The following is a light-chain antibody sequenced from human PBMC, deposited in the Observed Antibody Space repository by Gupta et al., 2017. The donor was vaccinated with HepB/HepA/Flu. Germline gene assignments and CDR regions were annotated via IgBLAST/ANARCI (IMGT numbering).Light chain of an antibody. Sequence: QSALTPHASVSGSPGQSITISCTGTSSDVGGYNYVSWDQQHPGKAPKLMIYDVSNRPSGVSNRFSGSKSGNTASLIIFGLLAEDEADYYCSSYTTSSTLVFGGGTKLTVL. CDR1: SSDVGGYNY. V-gene: IGLV2-14*01. CDR2: DVS. J-gene: IGLJ2*01. CDR3: SSYTTSSTLV.